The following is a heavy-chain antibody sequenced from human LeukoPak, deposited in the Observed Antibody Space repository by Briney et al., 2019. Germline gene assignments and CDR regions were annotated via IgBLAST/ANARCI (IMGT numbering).Heavy chain of an antibody. D-gene: IGHD1-26*01. CDR1: ECTFSSYA. J-gene: IGHJ3*02. Sequence: SVKVSCKASECTFSSYAISWVRQAPGQGLEWMGGIIPIFGTANYAKKFQGRITITADESTSTAYIELSSLRPQDTAVYYCAREWELGAFDIWGQGTMVTVSS. CDR3: AREWELGAFDI. V-gene: IGHV1-69*13. CDR2: IIPIFGTA.